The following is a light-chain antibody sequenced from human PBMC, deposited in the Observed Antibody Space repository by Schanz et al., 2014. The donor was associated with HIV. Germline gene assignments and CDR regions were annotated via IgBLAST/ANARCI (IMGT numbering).Light chain of an antibody. V-gene: IGLV2-14*03. CDR3: QSYDVSLSGKV. J-gene: IGLJ2*01. Sequence: QSALTQPASVSGSPGQSITISCTGTSSDVGADNSVSWYQQHPGRAPRLLVYDVTYRPSGVSNRFSGSKSGNTASLTISGLQAEDEADYYCQSYDVSLSGKVFGGGTKLTVL. CDR2: DVT. CDR1: SSDVGADNS.